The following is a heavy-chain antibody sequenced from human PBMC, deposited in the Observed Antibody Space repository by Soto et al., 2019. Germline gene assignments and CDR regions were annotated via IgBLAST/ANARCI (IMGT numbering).Heavy chain of an antibody. CDR3: VFFHAEDGIRATVPVSAFLLNRSSDL. V-gene: IGHV3-23*01. CDR2: ISGSGGST. J-gene: IGHJ2*01. Sequence: EKGLEWVSAISGSGGSTYYADSVKGRFTISRDNSKNTLYLQMNSLRAEDTAVYYCVFFHAEDGIRATVPVSAFLLNRSSDL. D-gene: IGHD1-26*01.